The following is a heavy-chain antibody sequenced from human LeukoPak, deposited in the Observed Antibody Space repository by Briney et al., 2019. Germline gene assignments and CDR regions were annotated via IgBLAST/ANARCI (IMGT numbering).Heavy chain of an antibody. CDR3: AKVQYRLLSFDY. Sequence: PGGSLRLSCAASGFTFSSYWVSWVRQAPGKGLEWVANIKQDGSEKYYVDSVKGRFTISRDNAKNSLYLQMNSLRAEDTAVYYCAKVQYRLLSFDYWGQGTLVTVSS. D-gene: IGHD2-2*01. CDR1: GFTFSSYW. CDR2: IKQDGSEK. V-gene: IGHV3-7*01. J-gene: IGHJ4*02.